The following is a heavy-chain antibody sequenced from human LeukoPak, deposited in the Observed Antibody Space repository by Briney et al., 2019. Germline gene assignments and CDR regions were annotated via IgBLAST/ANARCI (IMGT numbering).Heavy chain of an antibody. CDR3: ASRVAFDI. CDR2: IDGSSSRI. D-gene: IGHD3-3*01. V-gene: IGHV3-11*01. CDR1: GFTFSDYY. Sequence: GGSLRLSCAASGFTFSDYYMSWIRQAPGKGLEGVSYIDGSSSRINYADSVKGRFTISSDNAKNSLFLQVNSLTVEDTAVYCCASRVAFDIWGLGTMVTVSS. J-gene: IGHJ3*02.